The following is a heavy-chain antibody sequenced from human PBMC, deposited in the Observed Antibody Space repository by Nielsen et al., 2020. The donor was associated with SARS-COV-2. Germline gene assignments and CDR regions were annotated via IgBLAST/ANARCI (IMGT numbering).Heavy chain of an antibody. CDR3: ARVRPYYFDH. Sequence: SETLSLTCTVSGGAISSYYWTWIRQPPEKGLEWIAYIYDSGNTNYNPSLKSRVTISVDTSRNQFSLKLTSVTAADTAVYYCARVRPYYFDHWGQGILVTVSS. CDR1: GGAISSYY. V-gene: IGHV4-59*13. J-gene: IGHJ4*02. CDR2: IYDSGNT.